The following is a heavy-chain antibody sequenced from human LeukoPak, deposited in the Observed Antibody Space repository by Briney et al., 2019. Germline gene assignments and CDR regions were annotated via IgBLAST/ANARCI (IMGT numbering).Heavy chain of an antibody. D-gene: IGHD5-12*01. J-gene: IGHJ4*02. CDR2: IFYSGTT. CDR1: GGSISSYY. Sequence: SETLSLTCTVSGGSISSYYWSWIRQPPGKGLEWIGFIFYSGTTNYNPSLKSRVTISVDTSKNQFSLKLSSVTAADTAVYYCARDRGDGYDYFWDYWGQGTLVTVSS. CDR3: ARDRGDGYDYFWDY. V-gene: IGHV4-59*01.